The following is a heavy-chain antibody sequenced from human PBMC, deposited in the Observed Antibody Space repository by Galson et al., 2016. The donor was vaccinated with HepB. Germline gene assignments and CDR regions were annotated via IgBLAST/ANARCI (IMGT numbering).Heavy chain of an antibody. CDR2: T. CDR1: GGSVSSFS. D-gene: IGHD6-19*01. Sequence: SETLSLTCTVSGGSVSSFSWTWIRQPPGKGLEWIGTTNNTPSLRSRVTVSIDTSKNQFSLKLSSVTAADTAVYYCARASSSGWGSKDFFDYWGQGILVIVSS. J-gene: IGHJ4*02. CDR3: ARASSSGWGSKDFFDY. V-gene: IGHV4-59*02.